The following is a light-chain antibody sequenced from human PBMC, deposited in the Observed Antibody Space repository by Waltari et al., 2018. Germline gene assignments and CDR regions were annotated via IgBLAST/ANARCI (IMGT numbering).Light chain of an antibody. V-gene: IGKV3-15*01. CDR1: QSVASN. Sequence: EIVMTQSPATLSVSPGDRATLPCRASQSVASNLPGYQQKPGQAPRLLIYGASNGATGIPARFSGSGSGTDFTLTISSLQSEDFAVYYCQQYNDWPFTFGPGTKVDFK. J-gene: IGKJ3*01. CDR2: GAS. CDR3: QQYNDWPFT.